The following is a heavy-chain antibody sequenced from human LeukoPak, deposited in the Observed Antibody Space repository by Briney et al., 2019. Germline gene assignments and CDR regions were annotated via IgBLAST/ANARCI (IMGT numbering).Heavy chain of an antibody. D-gene: IGHD3-10*01. CDR3: ARSPEVRGVLITPRSWFDP. J-gene: IGHJ5*02. CDR1: GYTFTGYY. Sequence: ASVKVSCKASGYTFTGYYMHWVRQAPGQGLEWMGWINPNSGGTNYAQKFQGRVTMTRDTSISTAYMELSRLRSDDTAVYYCARSPEVRGVLITPRSWFDPWGQGTLVTVSS. CDR2: INPNSGGT. V-gene: IGHV1-2*02.